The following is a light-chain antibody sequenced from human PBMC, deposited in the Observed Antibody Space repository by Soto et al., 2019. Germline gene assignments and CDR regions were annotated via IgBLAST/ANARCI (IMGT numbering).Light chain of an antibody. J-gene: IGLJ1*01. CDR1: SSGVGGYNH. CDR2: EVT. CDR3: SSYASSSSYV. V-gene: IGLV2-14*01. Sequence: QSALTQPASVSGSPGQSITISCTGTSSGVGGYNHVSWYQIHPGKAPKLIIYEVTSRPSGVSYRFSGSKSGNSASLTISGLQAEDEADYYFSSYASSSSYVFGGGTKLTVL.